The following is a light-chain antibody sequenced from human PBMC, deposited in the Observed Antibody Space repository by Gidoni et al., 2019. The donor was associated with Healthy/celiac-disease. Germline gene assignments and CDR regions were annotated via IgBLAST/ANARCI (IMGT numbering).Light chain of an antibody. CDR2: QDS. Sequence: SYELTQPPSASVSPGQTASITCTGGKLGDKYACWYQQKPGQSPVQVINQDSTRPSGIPERFSGSNSGNTATLTISGTQAMDEDDYSCQAWDSSVVFGRGTKLTVL. CDR1: KLGDKY. CDR3: QAWDSSVV. J-gene: IGLJ2*01. V-gene: IGLV3-1*01.